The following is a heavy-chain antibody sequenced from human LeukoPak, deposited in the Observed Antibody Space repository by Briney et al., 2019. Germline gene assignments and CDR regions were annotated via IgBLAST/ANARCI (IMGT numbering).Heavy chain of an antibody. D-gene: IGHD3-10*01. Sequence: ASVKVSCKASGYTFTGYYIHWVRQAPGQGLEWMGWINPNSGGTNYAQKFQGRVTMTRDTSISTAYMELSRLTSDDTAVYYCAREAEYYYGSGRLNWFDPWGQGTLVTVSS. CDR3: AREAEYYYGSGRLNWFDP. V-gene: IGHV1-2*02. CDR2: INPNSGGT. CDR1: GYTFTGYY. J-gene: IGHJ5*02.